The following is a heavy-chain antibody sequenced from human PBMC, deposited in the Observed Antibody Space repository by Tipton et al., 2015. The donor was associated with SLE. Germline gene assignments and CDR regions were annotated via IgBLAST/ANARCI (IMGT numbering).Heavy chain of an antibody. CDR3: ARDGSIAGRHHYFDH. V-gene: IGHV4-38-2*02. CDR1: GYSLNSGDY. Sequence: GLVKPSETLSLTCVVSGYSLNSGDYWGWIRQPPGKGLEWIGNIFQTGTTFYSPSFKSRVNMSIDTSKNQFSLKVISVTAADTAVYYCARDGSIAGRHHYFDHWGQGALVTVSS. D-gene: IGHD6-6*01. J-gene: IGHJ4*02. CDR2: IFQTGTT.